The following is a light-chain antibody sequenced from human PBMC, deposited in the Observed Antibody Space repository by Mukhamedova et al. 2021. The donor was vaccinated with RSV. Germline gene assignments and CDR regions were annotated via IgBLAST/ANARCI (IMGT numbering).Light chain of an antibody. CDR3: QQSYTTPYT. Sequence: WYQRRVHGTAPKLLIYSASNLQSGVPSRFSGTGSETDFTLTISSLQPEDFVTYYCQQSYTTPYTFGQGT. J-gene: IGKJ2*01. CDR2: SAS. V-gene: IGKV1-39*01.